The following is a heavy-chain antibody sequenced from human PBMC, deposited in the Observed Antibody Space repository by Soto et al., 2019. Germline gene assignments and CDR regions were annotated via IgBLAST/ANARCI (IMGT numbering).Heavy chain of an antibody. CDR2: ISWNSGST. Sequence: HPGGSLRLSCAASGFTFDDYAMHWVRQAPGKGLEWVSGISWNSGSTYYADSVKGRFTISRDNSKNTLYLQMNSLRVEDTAVYYCAKDRGSYFTYNGLDVWGQRTTVTVSS. J-gene: IGHJ6*02. D-gene: IGHD1-26*01. CDR3: AKDRGSYFTYNGLDV. V-gene: IGHV3-23*01. CDR1: GFTFDDYA.